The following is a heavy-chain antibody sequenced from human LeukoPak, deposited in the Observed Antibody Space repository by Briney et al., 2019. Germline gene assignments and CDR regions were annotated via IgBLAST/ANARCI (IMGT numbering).Heavy chain of an antibody. CDR2: ISSSRTTI. J-gene: IGHJ4*02. Sequence: GGSLRLSCAASGFTFSSFNMNWVRQAPGKGLEWVSHISSSRTTIYYADSVKGRFTISRDNAKNSLYLQMNNLSAEDTAVYYCTRGMRVIAAVWGQGTLVTVSS. CDR3: TRGMRVIAAV. D-gene: IGHD2-21*01. CDR1: GFTFSSFN. V-gene: IGHV3-48*01.